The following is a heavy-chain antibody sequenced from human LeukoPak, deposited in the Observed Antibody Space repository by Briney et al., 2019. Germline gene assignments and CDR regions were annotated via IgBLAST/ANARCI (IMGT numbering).Heavy chain of an antibody. CDR3: ARLSLHVVRGAPSDY. J-gene: IGHJ4*02. CDR1: GGSFSGYY. D-gene: IGHD3-10*01. Sequence: TSETLSLTCAVYGGSFSGYYWSWIRQPPGKGLEWIGEINHSGSTNYNPSLKSRVTISVDTSKNQFSLKLSSVTAADTAVYYCARLSLHVVRGAPSDYWGQGTLVTVSS. V-gene: IGHV4-34*01. CDR2: INHSGST.